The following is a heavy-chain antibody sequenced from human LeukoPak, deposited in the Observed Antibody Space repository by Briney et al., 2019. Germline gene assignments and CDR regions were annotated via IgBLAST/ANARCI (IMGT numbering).Heavy chain of an antibody. V-gene: IGHV1-2*02. Sequence: ASVKVSCKASGYTFTGYYMHWVRQAPGQGLEWMGWINPNSGGTNYAQKFQGRVTMTRDTSISTAYLQWSSLKASDTAVYYCAREKEKSGYSGNWWPWGQGTLVTVSS. CDR2: INPNSGGT. CDR1: GYTFTGYY. J-gene: IGHJ5*02. CDR3: AREKEKSGYSGNWWP. D-gene: IGHD5-12*01.